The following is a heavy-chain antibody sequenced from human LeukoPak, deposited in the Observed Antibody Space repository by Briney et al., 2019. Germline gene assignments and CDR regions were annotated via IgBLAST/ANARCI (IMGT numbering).Heavy chain of an antibody. Sequence: SETLSLTCTVSGGSISSRSDYWGWIRQPPGKELEWIGRIYYSGSTYYNPSLKSRVTISVHTSKSQISLKLSSVPAADTGVYYCARHDPPSGNYRNWFHLWGQGTLVTVSS. J-gene: IGHJ5*02. CDR2: IYYSGST. V-gene: IGHV4-39*01. CDR3: ARHDPPSGNYRNWFHL. D-gene: IGHD3-10*01. CDR1: GGSISSRSDY.